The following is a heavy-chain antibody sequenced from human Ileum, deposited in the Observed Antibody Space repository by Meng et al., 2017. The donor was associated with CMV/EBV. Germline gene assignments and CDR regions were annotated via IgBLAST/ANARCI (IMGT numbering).Heavy chain of an antibody. CDR3: SRPGGRGSSWYLHENSWFDP. V-gene: IGHV3-30-3*01. D-gene: IGHD6-13*01. CDR2: ISYDGSNK. CDR1: GFTFRSYA. Sequence: GESLKISCAAPGFTFRSYAIHWVRPAPGKGLEWVAGISYDGSNKYYADSVTGRFTISRDNSKNTLYLQMNSLKVEDTAVHYCSRPGGRGSSWYLHENSWFDPWGQGTLVTVSS. J-gene: IGHJ5*02.